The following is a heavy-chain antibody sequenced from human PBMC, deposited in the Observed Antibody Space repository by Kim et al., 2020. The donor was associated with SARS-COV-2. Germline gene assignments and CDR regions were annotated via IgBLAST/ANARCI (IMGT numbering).Heavy chain of an antibody. J-gene: IGHJ4*02. Sequence: ASVKVSCKASGYTFTGYYMHWVRQAPGQGLEWMGWINPNSGGTNYAQKFQGRVTMTRDTSISTAYMELSRLRSHDTAVYYCAREVGIVVVVAMADTETDYWGQGTLVTVSS. V-gene: IGHV1-2*02. CDR3: AREVGIVVVVAMADTETDY. CDR2: INPNSGGT. CDR1: GYTFTGYY. D-gene: IGHD2-15*01.